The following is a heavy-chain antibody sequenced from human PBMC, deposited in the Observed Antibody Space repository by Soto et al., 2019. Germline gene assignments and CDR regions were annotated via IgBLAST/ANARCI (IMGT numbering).Heavy chain of an antibody. V-gene: IGHV4-30-2*01. Sequence: QLQLQESGSGLVRPSQTLSLTCAVSGGSISSGGYSWNWIRQPPGKGLEWIGYIYHSGSTLYNPSLKSRVTISVDKSTNQFALNLTSGTAADTAVYYCARDQLEGNWFDPWGYVTLVTLSS. CDR3: ARDQLEGNWFDP. J-gene: IGHJ5*02. D-gene: IGHD1-1*01. CDR1: GGSISSGGYS. CDR2: IYHSGST.